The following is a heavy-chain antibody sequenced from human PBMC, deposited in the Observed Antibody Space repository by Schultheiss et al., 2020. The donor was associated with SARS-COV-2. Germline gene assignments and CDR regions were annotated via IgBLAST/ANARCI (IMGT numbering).Heavy chain of an antibody. V-gene: IGHV1-69*06. Sequence: SVKVSCKASGGTFSSYAISWVRQAPGQGLEWMGGIIPIFGTANYAQKFQGRVTITADKSTSTAYMELSSLRSEDTAVYYCARQGGYYYGMDVWGQGTTVTVSS. CDR2: IIPIFGTA. CDR3: ARQGGYYYGMDV. J-gene: IGHJ6*02. CDR1: GGTFSSYA. D-gene: IGHD1-26*01.